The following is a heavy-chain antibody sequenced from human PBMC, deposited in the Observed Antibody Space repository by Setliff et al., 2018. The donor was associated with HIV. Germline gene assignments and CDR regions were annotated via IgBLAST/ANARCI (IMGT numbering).Heavy chain of an antibody. CDR1: GGSFNNYS. J-gene: IGHJ6*03. D-gene: IGHD2-15*01. CDR3: ARSPRTATTISARFHYMDV. Sequence: SLTCGVFGGSFNNYSWNWFRQPPGRGLEWIGEISHSGSTYYNPSLKSRVTISADTSKKNQFSLNLSSVTAADTAFYYCARSPRTATTISARFHYMDVWGKGTTVTVSS. CDR2: ISHSGST. V-gene: IGHV4-34*09.